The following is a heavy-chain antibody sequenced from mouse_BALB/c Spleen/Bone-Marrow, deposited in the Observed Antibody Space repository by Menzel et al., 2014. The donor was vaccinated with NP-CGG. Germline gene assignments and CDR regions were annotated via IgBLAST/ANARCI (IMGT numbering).Heavy chain of an antibody. CDR3: ASPLYYGLHYYAMDY. Sequence: DVKLMESGGGLVKPGGSLKLSCAASGFTFSSYAMSWVRQTPEKRLEWVASISSGGSTYYPDSVKGRFTISRDNARNILYLQMSSLRSEDTAMYYCASPLYYGLHYYAMDYWGQGTSVTVPS. V-gene: IGHV5-6-5*01. CDR2: ISSGGST. CDR1: GFTFSSYA. J-gene: IGHJ4*01. D-gene: IGHD1-2*01.